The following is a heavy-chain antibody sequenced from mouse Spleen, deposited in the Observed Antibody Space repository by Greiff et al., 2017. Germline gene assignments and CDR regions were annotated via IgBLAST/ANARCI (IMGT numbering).Heavy chain of an antibody. CDR2: INPSSGYT. CDR1: GYTFTSYW. J-gene: IGHJ2*01. CDR3: ARSLDGYYVYFDY. V-gene: IGHV1-7*01. Sequence: VQLQQSGAELAKPGASVKLSCKASGYTFTSYWMHWVKQRPGHGLEWIGYINPSSGYTKYNQKFKDKATLTADKSSSTAYMQLSSLTYEDSAVYYCARSLDGYYVYFDYWGQGTTLTVSS. D-gene: IGHD2-3*01.